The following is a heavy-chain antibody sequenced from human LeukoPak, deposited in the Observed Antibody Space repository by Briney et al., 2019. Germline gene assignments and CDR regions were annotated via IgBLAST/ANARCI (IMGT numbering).Heavy chain of an antibody. Sequence: PGGSLRLSCAASGFTFSSYSMNWVRQAPGKGLEWVSSISSSSSYIYYADSVKGRFTISRDNAKNTLYLQMNSLRAEDTAVYYCARDEQQLVRGDAFDIWGQGTMVTVSS. CDR2: ISSSSSYI. V-gene: IGHV3-21*01. D-gene: IGHD6-13*01. CDR3: ARDEQQLVRGDAFDI. J-gene: IGHJ3*02. CDR1: GFTFSSYS.